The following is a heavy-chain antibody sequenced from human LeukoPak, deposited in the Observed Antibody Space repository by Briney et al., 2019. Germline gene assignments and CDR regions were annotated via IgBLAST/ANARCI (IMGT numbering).Heavy chain of an antibody. D-gene: IGHD3-22*01. CDR3: ARADSSGYAIFGY. V-gene: IGHV4-59*01. CDR1: GGSISGYS. Sequence: SETLSLTCTVSGGSISGYSWSWIRQPPGKGLEWLGYMYYNGGPTYNPSLESRVTISADTSKNQLSLKLTSVTAADTAEYYCARADSSGYAIFGYWGQGTLVNVSS. CDR2: MYYNGGP. J-gene: IGHJ4*02.